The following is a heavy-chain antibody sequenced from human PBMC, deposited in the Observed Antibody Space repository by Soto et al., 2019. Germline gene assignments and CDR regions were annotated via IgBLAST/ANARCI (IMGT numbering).Heavy chain of an antibody. V-gene: IGHV1-69*02. CDR1: GDTFNSYT. CDR2: TIPILAMS. Sequence: QVQLVQSGPEVKMPGSSVKVSCKASGDTFNSYTINWARQAPGQGLQWMGRTIPILAMSNYALKFQGRVTITADKSTTTAYMELSRLRSDDTAVYYCAASYGSGSRAFDYWGQGTLVTVSS. CDR3: AASYGSGSRAFDY. J-gene: IGHJ4*02. D-gene: IGHD3-10*01.